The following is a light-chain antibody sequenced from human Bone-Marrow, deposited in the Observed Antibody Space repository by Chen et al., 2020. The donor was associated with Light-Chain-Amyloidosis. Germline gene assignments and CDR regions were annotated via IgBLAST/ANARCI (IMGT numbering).Light chain of an antibody. J-gene: IGLJ3*02. CDR3: SAWDSSLSAWV. CDR2: RNN. V-gene: IGLV10-54*04. CDR1: SNNVGNQG. Sequence: QAGLTQPPSVSKGLRQTATLTCTGNSNNVGNQGAVWLQHHQGHPPKLLTYRNNNRPSGISERFSASRSGNTATLTITGLQPEDEADYYCSAWDSSLSAWVFGGGTKLTVL.